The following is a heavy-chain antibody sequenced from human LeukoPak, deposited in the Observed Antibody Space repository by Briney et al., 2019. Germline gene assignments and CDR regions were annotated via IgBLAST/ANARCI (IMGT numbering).Heavy chain of an antibody. Sequence: GGSLRLSCAASGFTFDDYAMHWVRQAPGKGLEWVSGISWNSGSIGYADSVKGRFTISRDNAKNSLYLQMNSLRAEDTAVYYCAKMYGTGTVTPGYWGQGTLVTVSS. CDR2: ISWNSGSI. CDR1: GFTFDDYA. V-gene: IGHV3-9*01. J-gene: IGHJ4*02. CDR3: AKMYGTGTVTPGY. D-gene: IGHD4-11*01.